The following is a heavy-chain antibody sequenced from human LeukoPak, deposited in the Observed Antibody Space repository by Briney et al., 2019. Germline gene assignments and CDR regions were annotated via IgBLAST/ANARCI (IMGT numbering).Heavy chain of an antibody. CDR2: IYHSGST. CDR1: GGSISSGGYS. CDR3: ARGYDFWGGFYFVT. V-gene: IGHV4-30-2*01. J-gene: IGHJ5*02. D-gene: IGHD3-3*01. Sequence: SETLSLTCAVSGGSISSGGYSWSWIRQPPGKGLEWIGYIYHSGSTYYNPSLKSRVTISVDRSKNQFSLKLSSVTAADTAVYYCARGYDFWGGFYFVTWGQGTLVTVSS.